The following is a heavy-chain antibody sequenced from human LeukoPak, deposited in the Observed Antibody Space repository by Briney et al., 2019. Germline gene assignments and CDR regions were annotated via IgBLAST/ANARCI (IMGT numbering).Heavy chain of an antibody. J-gene: IGHJ5*02. D-gene: IGHD4-11*01. CDR3: ARAGSNYVWFDP. CDR1: GGSFSNYY. Sequence: PSETLSLTCAVYGGSFSNYYWSWIRQPPGKGLEWIGEINHSGSTNYNPSLKSRVTISADTSKNQFSLKLSSVTAADTAVYYCARAGSNYVWFDPWGQGTLVTVSS. CDR2: INHSGST. V-gene: IGHV4-34*01.